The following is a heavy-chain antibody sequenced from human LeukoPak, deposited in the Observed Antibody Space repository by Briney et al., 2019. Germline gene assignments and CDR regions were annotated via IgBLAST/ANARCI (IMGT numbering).Heavy chain of an antibody. V-gene: IGHV4-38-2*01. D-gene: IGHD6-19*01. CDR2: IYHSEST. Sequence: SETLSLTCAVSGYSISSGYYWGWIRQPPGKGLEWIGSIYHSESTYYNPSLKSRVTISVDTSKNQFSLKLSSVTAADTAVYYCARAMVEQWLIYDYWGQGTLVTVSS. CDR1: GYSISSGYY. J-gene: IGHJ4*02. CDR3: ARAMVEQWLIYDY.